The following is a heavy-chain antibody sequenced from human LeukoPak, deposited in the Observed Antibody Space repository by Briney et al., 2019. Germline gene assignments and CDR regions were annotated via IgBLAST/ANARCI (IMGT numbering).Heavy chain of an antibody. J-gene: IGHJ4*02. D-gene: IGHD3-10*01. CDR3: AKDVGMVRGIISGIFDY. CDR2: ISGSDGST. V-gene: IGHV3-23*01. Sequence: SGGSLRLSCAASGFTFSSYAMSWVRQAPGKGLEWVSVISGSDGSTYYADSVKGRFTISRDNSKNTLYLQMNSLRAEDTAVYYCAKDVGMVRGIISGIFDYWGQGPLVTVSS. CDR1: GFTFSSYA.